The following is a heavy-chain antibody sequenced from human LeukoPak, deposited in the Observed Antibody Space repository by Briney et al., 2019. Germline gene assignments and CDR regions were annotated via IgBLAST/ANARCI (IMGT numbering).Heavy chain of an antibody. V-gene: IGHV4-59*01. CDR2: ISYSGST. CDR3: ARAGEMATIRD. D-gene: IGHD5-24*01. Sequence: SETLSLTCTVSGGSIRSYYWSWIRQPPGKGLEWIGYISYSGSTNYNPSLKSRVTISVDTSKNQFSLNLSSVTAADTAVYYCARAGEMATIRDWGQGTLVSVSS. CDR1: GGSIRSYY. J-gene: IGHJ4*02.